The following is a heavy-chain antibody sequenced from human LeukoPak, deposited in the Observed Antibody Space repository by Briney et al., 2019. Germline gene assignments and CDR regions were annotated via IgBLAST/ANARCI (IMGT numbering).Heavy chain of an antibody. CDR2: IYHSGST. V-gene: IGHV4-30-2*01. J-gene: IGHJ5*02. D-gene: IGHD6-13*01. CDR3: ARGLAAAGTDWFDP. Sequence: SETLSLTCAVPGGSISSGGYSWSWIRQPPGKGLEWIGYIYHSGSTYYNPSLKSRVTISVDRSKNQFSLKLSSVTAADTAVYYCARGLAAAGTDWFDPWGQGTLVTVSS. CDR1: GGSISSGGYS.